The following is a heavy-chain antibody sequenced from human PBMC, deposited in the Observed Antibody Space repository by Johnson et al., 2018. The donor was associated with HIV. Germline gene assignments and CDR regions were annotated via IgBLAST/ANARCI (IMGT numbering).Heavy chain of an antibody. V-gene: IGHV3-30*04. CDR3: ARDQVYCTGGVCYEVGAFGAFDI. J-gene: IGHJ3*02. D-gene: IGHD2-8*02. CDR2: ISYEGSNN. CDR1: IFTFSSYA. Sequence: QVQLVESGGGLVQPGGSLRLSCGASIFTFSSYAMHWVRQAPGKGLEWVAVISYEGSNNYYVESVKGRFSISRDNSKNTLYLQMNSLRAEDTAVYYCARDQVYCTGGVCYEVGAFGAFDIWGQGTMVTVSS.